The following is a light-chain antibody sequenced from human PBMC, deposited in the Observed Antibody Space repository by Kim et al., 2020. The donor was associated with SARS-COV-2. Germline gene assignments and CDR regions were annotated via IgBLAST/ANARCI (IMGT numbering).Light chain of an antibody. CDR3: QQSHTTPLLT. Sequence: DIQMTQSPSSLAASVGDRVTIACRASQSISTYLNWYQQKAGKAPKLLIYAASTLQSGVPSRFSGSGSGTDFTLTISSLQPEDFATYYYQQSHTTPLLTFGGGTKVDIK. CDR2: AAS. V-gene: IGKV1-39*01. J-gene: IGKJ4*01. CDR1: QSISTY.